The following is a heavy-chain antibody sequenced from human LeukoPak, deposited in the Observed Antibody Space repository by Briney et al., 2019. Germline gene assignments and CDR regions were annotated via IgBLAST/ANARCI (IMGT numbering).Heavy chain of an antibody. D-gene: IGHD2-21*01. CDR1: GASISSRDHY. V-gene: IGHV4-39*01. Sequence: WETLSLTCSVSGASISSRDHYWAWIRQPPGKGLEWIGSVYFSGSTYYKASLKSRLTISVDTSKNQFSLTLKSVTAADTSVYYCARGVEMWSYFDSWGQGTPVIVS. J-gene: IGHJ4*02. CDR3: ARGVEMWSYFDS. CDR2: VYFSGST.